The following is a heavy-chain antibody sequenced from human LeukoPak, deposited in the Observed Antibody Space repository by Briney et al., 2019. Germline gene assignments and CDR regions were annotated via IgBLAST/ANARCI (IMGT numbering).Heavy chain of an antibody. CDR2: IKSQSDGGTT. V-gene: IGHV3-15*07. CDR1: GLTLRNIF. Sequence: GGSLRLSCAVSGLTLRNIFLNWVRQAPGKGPEWVGRIKSQSDGGTTDYAAPVKGRFSISRDDSKDSLFLQMNSLKTEDTAVYYCSYGANFYFDLWGRGTLVTVSS. D-gene: IGHD4/OR15-4a*01. J-gene: IGHJ2*01. CDR3: SYGANFYFDL.